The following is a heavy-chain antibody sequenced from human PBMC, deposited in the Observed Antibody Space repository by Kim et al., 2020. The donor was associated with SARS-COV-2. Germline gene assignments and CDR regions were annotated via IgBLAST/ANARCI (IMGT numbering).Heavy chain of an antibody. J-gene: IGHJ4*02. CDR3: VLSNSGIYHGPFDY. V-gene: IGHV3-30*03. CDR1: GFTFSSYG. Sequence: GGSLRLSCAASGFTFSSYGMHWVRQAPGKGLEWVAVISYDGSNKYYADSVKGRFTISRDNSKNTLYLQMNSLRAEDTAVYYCVLSNSGIYHGPFDYWGQGTLVTVSS. CDR2: ISYDGSNK. D-gene: IGHD1-26*01.